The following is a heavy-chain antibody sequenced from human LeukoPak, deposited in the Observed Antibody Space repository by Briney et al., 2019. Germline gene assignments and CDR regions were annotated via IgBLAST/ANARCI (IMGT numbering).Heavy chain of an antibody. CDR2: ISTSGGSS. J-gene: IGHJ4*02. Sequence: PRGSLRLSCEASALIFSDYWMSWVRQAPGKGLEWVSAISTSGGSSYYADSVKGRFTIPRDNSKNTLYLQMNSLRAEDTAVYYCAKDLGAGSGPYPFDYWGQGTLVTVSS. V-gene: IGHV3-23*01. D-gene: IGHD1-26*01. CDR3: AKDLGAGSGPYPFDY. CDR1: ALIFSDYW.